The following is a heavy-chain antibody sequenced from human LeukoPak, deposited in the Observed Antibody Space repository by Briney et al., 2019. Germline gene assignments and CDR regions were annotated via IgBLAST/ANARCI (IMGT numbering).Heavy chain of an antibody. V-gene: IGHV1-2*06. D-gene: IGHD6-13*01. CDR2: INPNSGGT. J-gene: IGHJ4*02. CDR3: ARGREGSSWSDGRFDY. Sequence: ASVKVSCKASGYTFTGYYMHWVRQAPGQGLEWMGRINPNSGGTNYAQKFQGRVTMTRDTSISTAYMELSSLRSEDTAVYYCARGREGSSWSDGRFDYWGQGTLVTVSS. CDR1: GYTFTGYY.